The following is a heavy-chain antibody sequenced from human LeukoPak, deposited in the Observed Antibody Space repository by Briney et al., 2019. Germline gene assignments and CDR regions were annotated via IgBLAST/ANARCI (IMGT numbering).Heavy chain of an antibody. CDR3: ASPTQTTGEDAFDI. CDR2: IKQDGSEK. D-gene: IGHD4-17*01. Sequence: PGGSLRLSCAASAFTFSSYWMSWVRQAPGKGLEWVANIKQDGSEKYYVDSVKGRFTISRDSAKNSLYLQMNSLRAEDTAVYYCASPTQTTGEDAFDIWGQGTMVTVSS. CDR1: AFTFSSYW. J-gene: IGHJ3*02. V-gene: IGHV3-7*01.